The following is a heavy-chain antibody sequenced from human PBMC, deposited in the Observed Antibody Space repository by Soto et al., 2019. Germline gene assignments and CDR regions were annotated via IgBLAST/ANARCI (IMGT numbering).Heavy chain of an antibody. J-gene: IGHJ4*02. CDR3: ARESGLDSGSYRDY. CDR2: IIPIVGSA. Sequence: SVTVSCKASVYTFTSYYIHWVRQAPGQGLEWMGRIIPIVGSANYAQKFQGRVTITADESTSTAYMELSSLRSEDTAVYYCARESGLDSGSYRDYWGQGTLVTVSS. V-gene: IGHV1-69*11. CDR1: VYTFTSYY. D-gene: IGHD1-26*01.